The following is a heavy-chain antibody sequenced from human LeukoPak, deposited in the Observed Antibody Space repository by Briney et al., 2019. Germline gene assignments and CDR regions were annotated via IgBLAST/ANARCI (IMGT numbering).Heavy chain of an antibody. D-gene: IGHD3-10*01. CDR3: ARDMVRGVKGFDY. CDR1: GGSFSGYY. Sequence: SENLSLTCAVYGGSFSGYYWSWIRQPPGKGLEWIGEINHSGSTNYNPSLKSRVTISVDTSKNQFSLKPSSVTAADTAVYHCARDMVRGVKGFDYWGQGTLVTVSS. V-gene: IGHV4-34*01. J-gene: IGHJ4*02. CDR2: INHSGST.